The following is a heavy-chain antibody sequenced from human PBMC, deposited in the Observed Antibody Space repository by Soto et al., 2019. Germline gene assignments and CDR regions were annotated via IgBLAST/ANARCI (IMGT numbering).Heavy chain of an antibody. CDR1: GFTFSSYA. V-gene: IGHV3-23*01. CDR3: VGGYCSGGSCYSEPFDY. D-gene: IGHD2-15*01. CDR2: ISGSGGTT. Sequence: GGSLRLSCAASGFTFSSYAMSWVRQAPGKGLEWVSAISGSGGTTYYADSVKGRFTSSRDNSKNTLYLQMNSLRAEDTAVYYCVGGYCSGGSCYSEPFDYWGQGTLVTVSS. J-gene: IGHJ4*02.